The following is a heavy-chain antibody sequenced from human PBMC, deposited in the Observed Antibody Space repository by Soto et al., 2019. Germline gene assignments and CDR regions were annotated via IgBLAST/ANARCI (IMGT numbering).Heavy chain of an antibody. V-gene: IGHV3-48*03. CDR2: ISSSGSTI. J-gene: IGHJ6*02. Sequence: EVQLVESGGGLVQPGGSLRLSCAASGFTFSSYDFNWVRQAPGKGLEWVSYISSSGSTIYYADSVKGRFTISRDNAKNSLFLQMNSLRAEDTAVYYCAREGRYKSRYSSSYYSNYDMDVWGQGTTVTVSS. D-gene: IGHD5-18*01. CDR1: GFTFSSYD. CDR3: AREGRYKSRYSSSYYSNYDMDV.